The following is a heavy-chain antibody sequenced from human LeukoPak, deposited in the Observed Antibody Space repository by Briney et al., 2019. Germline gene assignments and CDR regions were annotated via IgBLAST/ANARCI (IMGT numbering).Heavy chain of an antibody. CDR2: INWNGGST. D-gene: IGHD5-18*01. CDR3: ARAWIELWFNWFDP. CDR1: GFTFDDYG. Sequence: GGSLRLSFAASGFTFDDYGMSWVRQAPGKGLEWVSGINWNGGSTGYADSVKGRFTISRDNAKNSLYLQMNSLRGEDTALCHCARAWIELWFNWFDPWGQGTLVSVSS. V-gene: IGHV3-20*02. J-gene: IGHJ5*02.